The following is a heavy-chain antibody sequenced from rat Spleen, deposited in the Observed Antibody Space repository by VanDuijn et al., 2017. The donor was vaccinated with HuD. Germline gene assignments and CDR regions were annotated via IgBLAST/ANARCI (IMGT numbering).Heavy chain of an antibody. Sequence: QVQLKESGPGLVQPSQTLSLTCTVSGFSLISNSVHWVRQPPGKGLEWLGAMWNGGGTDYNSAFKSRLSFSRDTSKSQIFLKMNSLQTDDTAKYFCARQLYYGYNHFDYWGQGLMVTVSS. CDR1: GFSLISNS. V-gene: IGHV2-1*01. D-gene: IGHD1-9*01. CDR3: ARQLYYGYNHFDY. J-gene: IGHJ2*01. CDR2: MWNGGGT.